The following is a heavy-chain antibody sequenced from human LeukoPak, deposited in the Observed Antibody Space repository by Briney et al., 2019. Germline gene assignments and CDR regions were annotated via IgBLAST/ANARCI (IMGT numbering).Heavy chain of an antibody. D-gene: IGHD6-13*01. CDR3: ARYHSSSWYYNY. Sequence: GETLRLSCAASGFTFSSYSMNWVRQAPGKGLEWVSSISSSSSYIYYADSVKGRFTISRDNAKNSLYLQMNSLRAEDTAVYYCARYHSSSWYYNYWGQGTLVTVSS. V-gene: IGHV3-21*01. CDR1: GFTFSSYS. J-gene: IGHJ4*02. CDR2: ISSSSSYI.